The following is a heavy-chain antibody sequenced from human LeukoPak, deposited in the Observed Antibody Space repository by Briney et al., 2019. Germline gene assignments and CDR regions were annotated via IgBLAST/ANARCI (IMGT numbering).Heavy chain of an antibody. Sequence: SGGSLRLSCAASGFTFSSYGMHWVRQAPGKGLEWVAVISYDGSNKYYADSVKGRFTISRDNSKNTLYLQMNSLRAEDTAVYYCAKDFPHGCSGGSCYSGGFDYWGQGTLVTVSS. D-gene: IGHD2-15*01. CDR2: ISYDGSNK. J-gene: IGHJ4*02. V-gene: IGHV3-30*18. CDR1: GFTFSSYG. CDR3: AKDFPHGCSGGSCYSGGFDY.